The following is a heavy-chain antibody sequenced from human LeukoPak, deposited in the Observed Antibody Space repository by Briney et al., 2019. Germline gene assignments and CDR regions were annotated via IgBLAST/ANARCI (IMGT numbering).Heavy chain of an antibody. D-gene: IGHD1-1*01. Sequence: PSETLSLTCAVYGGSFSGYYWSWIRQPPGKGLEWIGEINHSGSTNYNPSLKSRVTISVDTSKNQFSLKLSSVTAADTAVYYCARRERGSWFDPWGQGTLVTVPS. CDR3: ARRERGSWFDP. CDR2: INHSGST. CDR1: GGSFSGYY. V-gene: IGHV4-34*01. J-gene: IGHJ5*02.